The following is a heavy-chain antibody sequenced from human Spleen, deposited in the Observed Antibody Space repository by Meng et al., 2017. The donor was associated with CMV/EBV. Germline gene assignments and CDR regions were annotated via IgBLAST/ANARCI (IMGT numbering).Heavy chain of an antibody. CDR1: GFTFGDYG. V-gene: IGHV3-72*01. D-gene: IGHD6-25*01. Sequence: GESLKISCTTSGFTFGDYGMSWVRQAPGRGLEWVGQIKKRTDSYSTDYAASVKGRFTISRDDSKNSLYLQMNSLKTEDSAVYYCADLGAAFGMDVWGQGTTVTVSS. CDR3: ADLGAAFGMDV. J-gene: IGHJ6*02. CDR2: IKKRTDSYST.